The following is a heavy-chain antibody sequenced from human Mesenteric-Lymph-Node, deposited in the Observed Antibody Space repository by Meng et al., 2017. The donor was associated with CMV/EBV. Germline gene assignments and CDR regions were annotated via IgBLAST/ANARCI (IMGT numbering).Heavy chain of an antibody. CDR2: SSYGGTNS. V-gene: IGHV3-30-3*02. CDR3: AKQGPIFGYCSSTSCSFDL. J-gene: IGHJ2*01. D-gene: IGHD2-2*01. Sequence: LRVYAIHWVRQAPGKGLEWVAVSSYGGTNSYYADSVKGRFIISRDNAENTVYLQMNSLRTEDTAVYYCAKQGPIFGYCSSTSCSFDLWGRGTLVTVSS. CDR1: LRVYA.